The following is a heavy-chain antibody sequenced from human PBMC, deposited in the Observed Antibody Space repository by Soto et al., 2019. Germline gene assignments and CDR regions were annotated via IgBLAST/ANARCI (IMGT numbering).Heavy chain of an antibody. CDR3: ARGPIAAAGYYYGMDV. J-gene: IGHJ6*02. D-gene: IGHD6-13*01. Sequence: SGPTLVNPTQTLTLTCTFSGFSLTTSGVGVGWIRQPPGKALEWLALIYWNDDKRYSPSLKGRLTITKDTSKNQVVLAMTNMDPVDTATYYCARGPIAAAGYYYGMDVWGQGTTVTVSS. V-gene: IGHV2-5*01. CDR2: IYWNDDK. CDR1: GFSLTTSGVG.